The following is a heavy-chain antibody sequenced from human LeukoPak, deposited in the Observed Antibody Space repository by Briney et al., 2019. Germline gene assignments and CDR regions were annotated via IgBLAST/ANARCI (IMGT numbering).Heavy chain of an antibody. CDR3: ARADTVTTLYFDY. CDR2: IYHSGST. CDR1: GGSISSGGYS. D-gene: IGHD4-17*01. J-gene: IGHJ4*02. V-gene: IGHV4-30-2*01. Sequence: PSQTLSLTCAVSGGSISSGGYSWSWIRQPPGKGLEWIGYIYHSGSTYYNPSLKSRVTISVDRSKNQFSLKLSSVTAADTAVYYCARADTVTTLYFDYWGQGTLVTVSS.